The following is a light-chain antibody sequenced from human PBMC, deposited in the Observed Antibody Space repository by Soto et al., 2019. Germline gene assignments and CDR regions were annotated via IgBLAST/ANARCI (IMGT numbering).Light chain of an antibody. V-gene: IGKV3-15*01. Sequence: IVLTQSASTLSVSPGEGATLPCRASQCVXRDFDWYKQKPGQAPRILIXGSSTRATGIPARFIGSGSGKEFTLTISSLQSEDFAVYYCQQYDKLPPWTFGQGTKVDIK. J-gene: IGKJ1*01. CDR2: GSS. CDR1: QCVXRD. CDR3: QQYDKLPPWT.